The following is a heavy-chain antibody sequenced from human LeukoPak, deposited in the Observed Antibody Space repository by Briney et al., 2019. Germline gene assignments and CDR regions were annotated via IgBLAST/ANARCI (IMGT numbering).Heavy chain of an antibody. D-gene: IGHD3-3*01. Sequence: PGRSLRLSCAASGFTFDDYAMHWVRQAPGKGLEWVSGISWNSGSIGHADSVKGRFTISRDNAKNSLYLQMNSLRAEDTALYYCAKTITIFGVVKDYWGQGTLVTVSS. V-gene: IGHV3-9*01. CDR2: ISWNSGSI. CDR1: GFTFDDYA. J-gene: IGHJ4*02. CDR3: AKTITIFGVVKDY.